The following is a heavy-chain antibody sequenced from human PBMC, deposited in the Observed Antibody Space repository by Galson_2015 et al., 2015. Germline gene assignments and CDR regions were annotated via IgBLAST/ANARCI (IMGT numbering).Heavy chain of an antibody. Sequence: SLRLSCAASGFTFKNYGIHWVRQGTGKGLEWVSAIGTTGDTYYADSVKGRFTISRENAENSLHLQMNSLTAGDTAVYYCTRGVDVTLARDDAFDIWGQGTMVTVSP. J-gene: IGHJ3*02. V-gene: IGHV3-13*01. D-gene: IGHD3-10*01. CDR2: IGTTGDT. CDR3: TRGVDVTLARDDAFDI. CDR1: GFTFKNYG.